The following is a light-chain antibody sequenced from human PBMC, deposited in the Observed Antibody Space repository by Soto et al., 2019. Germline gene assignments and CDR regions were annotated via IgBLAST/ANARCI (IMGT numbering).Light chain of an antibody. V-gene: IGKV1-5*03. Sequence: DIQMTQSPSTLSASVGDSVTISCRASQSVSTWLAWYQQKPGRPPKLLIYKASTLQSGVPSRFSGSGSGTEFTLTISSLQPDDFTTYYCKQYNTYWTFGHGTKVDIK. CDR2: KAS. CDR3: KQYNTYWT. CDR1: QSVSTW. J-gene: IGKJ1*01.